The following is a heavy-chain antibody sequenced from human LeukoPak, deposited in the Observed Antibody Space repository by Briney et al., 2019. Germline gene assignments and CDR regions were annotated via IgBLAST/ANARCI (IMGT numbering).Heavy chain of an antibody. CDR3: VRGGSSSWYPFYYYYYGMDV. CDR2: IYYSGST. CDR1: GGSISSSSYY. J-gene: IGHJ6*02. V-gene: IGHV4-39*07. D-gene: IGHD6-13*01. Sequence: SETLSLTCTVSGGSISSSSYYWGWIRQPPGKGLEWIGSIYYSGSTYYNPSLKSRVTISVDTSKNQFSLKLSSVTAADTAVYYCVRGGSSSWYPFYYYYYGMDVWGQGTTVTVSS.